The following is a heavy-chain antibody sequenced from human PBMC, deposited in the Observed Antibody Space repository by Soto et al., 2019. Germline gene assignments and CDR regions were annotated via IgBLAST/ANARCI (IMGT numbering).Heavy chain of an antibody. D-gene: IGHD6-13*01. V-gene: IGHV2-70*01. CDR1: GFSLSTSGMC. CDR3: ARIQEGSEQQLGVEYYYYYYYMDV. J-gene: IGHJ6*03. Sequence: SGHTLVNPTQTLTLTCTISGFSLSTSGMCVSWIRQPPGKALEWLALIDWDDDKYYSTSLKTRLTIYKDTSKNQVVLTMTNMDPVDTATYYCARIQEGSEQQLGVEYYYYYYYMDVWGKGTTVTVSS. CDR2: IDWDDDK.